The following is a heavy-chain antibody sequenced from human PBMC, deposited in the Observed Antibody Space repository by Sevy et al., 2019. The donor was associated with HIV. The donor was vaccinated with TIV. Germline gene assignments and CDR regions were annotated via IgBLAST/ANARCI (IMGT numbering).Heavy chain of an antibody. J-gene: IGHJ4*01. Sequence: GGSLRLSCAASGFTFSSYTMHWVRQAPGKGLEWVAFIGFDGSDKNYADSVKGRFTISRDNSQNTMYMQMNSLRPDDTAVYYCAKNTAAAGVGGFDYWGHGTLVTVSS. CDR2: IGFDGSDK. D-gene: IGHD6-13*01. V-gene: IGHV3-30*02. CDR1: GFTFSSYT. CDR3: AKNTAAAGVGGFDY.